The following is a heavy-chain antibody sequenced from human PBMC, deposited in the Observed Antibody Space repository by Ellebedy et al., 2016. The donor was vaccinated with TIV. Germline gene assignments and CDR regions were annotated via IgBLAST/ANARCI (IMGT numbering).Heavy chain of an antibody. CDR1: EVSLANARMG. D-gene: IGHD6-13*01. CDR2: IFSNDEK. V-gene: IGHV2-26*01. CDR3: ARIVDNYSGSWIDS. J-gene: IGHJ4*02. Sequence: SGPTLVKPKETLTLTCTVSEVSLANARMGVSWVRQPPGKALEWLAHIFSNDEKSFSTALKNRLTISKDTSESQVVLTLTKMDPVDTGTYFCARIVDNYSGSWIDSWGQGTLVTVSS.